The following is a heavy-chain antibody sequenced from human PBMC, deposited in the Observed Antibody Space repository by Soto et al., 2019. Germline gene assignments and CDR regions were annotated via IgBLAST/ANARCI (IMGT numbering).Heavy chain of an antibody. V-gene: IGHV4-38-2*02. CDR1: GYSISSGYY. D-gene: IGHD1-26*01. Sequence: SETLSLTCAVSGYSISSGYYWGWIRQPPGKGLEWIGSIYHSGSTYYNPSLKSRVTISVDTSKNQFSLKLSSVTAAGTAVYYCARDKYSGSYYFDYWGQGTLVTVSS. J-gene: IGHJ4*02. CDR2: IYHSGST. CDR3: ARDKYSGSYYFDY.